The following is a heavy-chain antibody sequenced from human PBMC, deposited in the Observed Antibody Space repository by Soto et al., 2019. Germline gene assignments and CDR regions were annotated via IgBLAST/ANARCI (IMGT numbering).Heavy chain of an antibody. V-gene: IGHV2-5*02. CDR3: AHAYGGRSLY. D-gene: IGHD1-26*01. CDR1: GFSLTTDRVG. Sequence: QITLKESSPTLVKPTQTLTLTCTFSGFSLTTDRVGVGWIRQPPGEALEWLAVIYWDDSKTYRPSLESRLTITKDTSKNQVALTMTNMYSLDTATYYCAHAYGGRSLYWGQGTLVTVSS. CDR2: IYWDDSK. J-gene: IGHJ4*02.